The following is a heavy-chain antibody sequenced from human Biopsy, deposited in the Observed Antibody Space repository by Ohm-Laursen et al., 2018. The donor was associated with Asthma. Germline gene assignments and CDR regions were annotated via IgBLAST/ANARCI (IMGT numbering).Heavy chain of an antibody. V-gene: IGHV3-30*18. D-gene: IGHD6-13*01. CDR2: ILFDGRKI. CDR3: AKDRVAGRSYYFDY. J-gene: IGHJ4*02. Sequence: SSLRLSCSAPGFNFHNYGMNWVRRAPGKGLEWVAQILFDGRKINYPDSVKGRFTISKDNSKNMVYLQMNSLRPEDTAVYYCAKDRVAGRSYYFDYWGQGSLVSVSS. CDR1: GFNFHNYG.